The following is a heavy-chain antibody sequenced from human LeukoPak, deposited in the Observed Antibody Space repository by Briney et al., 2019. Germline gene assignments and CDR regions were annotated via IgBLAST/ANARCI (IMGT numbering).Heavy chain of an antibody. CDR3: ARIRDGYNDAYDI. Sequence: SVNVSCKASGYTFTNYYMHWVRQAPGQGLGWMGLINPGGGNTNYAQNFQGRVTMTRDTSTSTVYMELSSLRPEDTAIYYCARIRDGYNDAYDIWGQGTVVTV. CDR2: INPGGGNT. CDR1: GYTFTNYY. J-gene: IGHJ3*02. V-gene: IGHV1-46*01. D-gene: IGHD5-24*01.